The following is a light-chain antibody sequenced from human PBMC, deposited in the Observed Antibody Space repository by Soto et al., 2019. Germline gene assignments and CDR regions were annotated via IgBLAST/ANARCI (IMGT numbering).Light chain of an antibody. J-gene: IGKJ1*01. CDR1: QNVRTF. Sequence: EVXLTQSPATLSLSPGERATLSCRASQNVRTFLDWYQQKPGQAPRLLIYGASNRATGIPARFSGSGSGTDFTLTISSLEPEDFAVYYCQQHSHWPPWTFGQGTRVEIQ. CDR2: GAS. CDR3: QQHSHWPPWT. V-gene: IGKV3-11*01.